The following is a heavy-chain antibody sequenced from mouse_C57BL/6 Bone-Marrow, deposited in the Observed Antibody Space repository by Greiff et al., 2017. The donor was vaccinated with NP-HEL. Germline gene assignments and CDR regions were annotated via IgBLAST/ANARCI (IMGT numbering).Heavy chain of an antibody. Sequence: QVQLQQPGAELVKPGASVKLSCKASGYTFTSYWMHWVKQRPGRGLEWIGRIDPNSGGTKYNEKFKGKATLTVDTSSSTAYMQLSSLTSEDSAVYFCARGLFPYYYAMDYWGQGTSVTVSS. CDR1: GYTFTSYW. V-gene: IGHV1-62-3*01. J-gene: IGHJ4*01. CDR3: ARGLFPYYYAMDY. CDR2: IDPNSGGT.